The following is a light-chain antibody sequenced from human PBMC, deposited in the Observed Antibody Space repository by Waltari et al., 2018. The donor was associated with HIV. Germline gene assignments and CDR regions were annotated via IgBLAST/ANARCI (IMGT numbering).Light chain of an antibody. J-gene: IGLJ1*01. V-gene: IGLV2-11*01. CDR1: RSDVGSYNY. CDR3: CSYAGSSFYV. Sequence: QSVLTQPPSVSGSPGQSVTIPCTGTRSDVGSYNYVPWYQPYPGKAPKLIIYDVSKRPAGVPDRFSGSKSGNTASLTISGLQPEDDTDYFCCSYAGSSFYVFGTATKVTVL. CDR2: DVS.